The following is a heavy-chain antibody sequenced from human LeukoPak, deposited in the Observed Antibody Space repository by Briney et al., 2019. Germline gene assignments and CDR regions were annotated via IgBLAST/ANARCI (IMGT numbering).Heavy chain of an antibody. D-gene: IGHD2-2*01. CDR1: GGSFSGYY. V-gene: IGHV4-34*01. CDR2: SNHSGST. CDR3: ARATRRVVPAARLGY. Sequence: SETLSLTCAVYGGSFSGYYWSWLRQPPGKGLEWIGESNHSGSTNYNPSLKSRVTISVDTSKNQFSLKLSSVTAADTAVYYCARATRRVVPAARLGYWGQGTLVTVSS. J-gene: IGHJ4*02.